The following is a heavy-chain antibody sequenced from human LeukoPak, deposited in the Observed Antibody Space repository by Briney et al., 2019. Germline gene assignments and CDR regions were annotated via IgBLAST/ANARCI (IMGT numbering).Heavy chain of an antibody. V-gene: IGHV1-2*02. Sequence: ASVKVSCKASGYTFTGYYMHWVRQAPGQGLEWMGWINPNSGGTNYAQKFQGRVTMTRDTSISTAYMELSRLRSDVTAVYYCARDTDTRGYSSGWYWRPDYYGMDVWGQGTTVTVSS. D-gene: IGHD6-19*01. CDR2: INPNSGGT. J-gene: IGHJ6*02. CDR1: GYTFTGYY. CDR3: ARDTDTRGYSSGWYWRPDYYGMDV.